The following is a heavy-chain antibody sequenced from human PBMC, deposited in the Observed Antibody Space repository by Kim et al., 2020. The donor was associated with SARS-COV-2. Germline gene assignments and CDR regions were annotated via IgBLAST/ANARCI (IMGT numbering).Heavy chain of an antibody. J-gene: IGHJ4*02. V-gene: IGHV4-31*03. CDR2: IYYSAST. Sequence: SETLSLTCTVSGGSISSGGYYWSWIRQHPGKGLEWIGYIYYSASTYYNPTLKSRVTISVDTSKNQFSLKLSSVTAADTAVYYCARVPFRLLSNQDYWGQGTLVTVSS. CDR1: GGSISSGGYY. CDR3: ARVPFRLLSNQDY. D-gene: IGHD2-15*01.